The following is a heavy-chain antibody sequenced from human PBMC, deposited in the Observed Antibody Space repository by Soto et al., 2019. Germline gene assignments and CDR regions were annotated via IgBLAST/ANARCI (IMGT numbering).Heavy chain of an antibody. J-gene: IGHJ4*02. CDR1: GGLFSSYA. V-gene: IGHV1-69*01. CDR3: ARGGSPYVWFNEF. D-gene: IGHD3-16*01. Sequence: QEQLVQSGPEVKEPGSSVKVSCKASGGLFSSYAISWVRQAPGQGLEWLGGIIPVFGTTNYAEKFQGRVTITADESTNKAYMELSSLISGDTAIYYCARGGSPYVWFNEFWGQGTLVTVSS. CDR2: IIPVFGTT.